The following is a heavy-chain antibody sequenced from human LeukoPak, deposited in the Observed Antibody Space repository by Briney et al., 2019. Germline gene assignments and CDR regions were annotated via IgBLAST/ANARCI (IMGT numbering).Heavy chain of an antibody. CDR3: ASEGGVGHYYYYYMDV. Sequence: GGSLRLSCAASGFTFSSYAMSWVRQAPGKGLEWVSAISGSGGSTYYADSVKGRFTISRDNSKNTLYLQMNSLRAEDTAVYYCASEGGVGHYYYYYMDVWGKGTTVTVSS. CDR2: ISGSGGST. V-gene: IGHV3-23*01. D-gene: IGHD2-8*02. J-gene: IGHJ6*03. CDR1: GFTFSSYA.